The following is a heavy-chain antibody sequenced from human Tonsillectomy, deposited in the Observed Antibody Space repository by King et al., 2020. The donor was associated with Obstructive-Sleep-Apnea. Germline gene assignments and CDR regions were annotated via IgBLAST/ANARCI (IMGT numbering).Heavy chain of an antibody. Sequence: QLQESGPGLVKPSETLSLTCTVSGGSISSYYWSWIRQPPGKGLEWIGHIYYRGSTKYNPSLKSRVTISVDTSKNQFSLMLTSVTAADTAMYYCARDGRTAAGIDSWGKGTLVTVSS. V-gene: IGHV4-59*01. D-gene: IGHD6-13*01. CDR2: IYYRGST. J-gene: IGHJ4*02. CDR3: ARDGRTAAGIDS. CDR1: GGSISSYY.